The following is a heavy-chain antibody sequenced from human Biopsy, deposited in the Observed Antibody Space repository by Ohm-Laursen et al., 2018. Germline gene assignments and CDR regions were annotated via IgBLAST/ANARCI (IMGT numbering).Heavy chain of an antibody. D-gene: IGHD2/OR15-2a*01. Sequence: PSQTLSLTCPVSGGSISSHDYYWTWIRQHPGKGLEWIGYIYYSGSTYYNPSLKSRISMSVDTSRSQFSLKLSSVTAADTAVYYCARATNSTGWPYYYFYGMDVWGQGTTVTVSS. CDR3: ARATNSTGWPYYYFYGMDV. V-gene: IGHV4-31*03. J-gene: IGHJ6*02. CDR2: IYYSGST. CDR1: GGSISSHDYY.